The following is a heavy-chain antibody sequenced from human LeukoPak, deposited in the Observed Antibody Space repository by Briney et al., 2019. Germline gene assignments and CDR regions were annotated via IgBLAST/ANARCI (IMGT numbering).Heavy chain of an antibody. CDR2: IDWDDDK. V-gene: IGHV2-70*11. D-gene: IGHD6-13*01. CDR1: GFSLSTSGMC. CDR3: ARIIRNSSSWTPDY. Sequence: SGPALVKPTQTLTLTCTFSGFSLSTSGMCVSWIRQPPGKALEWLARIDWDDDKYYSTSLKTRLTISKDTSKNPVVLTMTNMDPVDTATYYCARIIRNSSSWTPDYWGQGTLVTVSS. J-gene: IGHJ4*02.